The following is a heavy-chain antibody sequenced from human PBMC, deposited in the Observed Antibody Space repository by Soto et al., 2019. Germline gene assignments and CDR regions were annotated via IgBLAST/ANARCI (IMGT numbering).Heavy chain of an antibody. V-gene: IGHV4-30-2*01. CDR3: ARASLLWFGEFHFDY. CDR1: GGSISSGGYS. D-gene: IGHD3-10*01. Sequence: QLQLQESGSGLVKPSQTLSLTCAVTGGSISSGGYSWSWIRQPPGKGLEWIGYIYHSGSTYYNPSLKSRVTISVDRSNNQSSLKLSSVTAAATAVYYCARASLLWFGEFHFDYWGQGTLVTVSS. J-gene: IGHJ4*02. CDR2: IYHSGST.